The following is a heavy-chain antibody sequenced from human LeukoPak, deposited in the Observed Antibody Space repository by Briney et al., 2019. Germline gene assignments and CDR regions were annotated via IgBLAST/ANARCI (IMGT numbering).Heavy chain of an antibody. CDR2: ISAYNGNT. CDR1: GGTFSSYA. V-gene: IGHV1-18*01. D-gene: IGHD6-13*01. CDR3: VIAAAGTPPYYYGMDV. Sequence: GSSVKVSCKASGGTFSSYAISWVRQAPGQGLEWMGWISAYNGNTNYAQKLQGRVTMTTDTSTSTAYMELRSLRSDDTAVYYCVIAAAGTPPYYYGMDVWGQGTTVTVSS. J-gene: IGHJ6*02.